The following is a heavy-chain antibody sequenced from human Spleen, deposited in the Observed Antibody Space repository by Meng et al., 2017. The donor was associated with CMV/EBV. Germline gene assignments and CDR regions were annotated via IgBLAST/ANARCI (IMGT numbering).Heavy chain of an antibody. Sequence: GESLKISCVASGFTFSDNYMSWIRQAPGKGLEYISFISGSGRISYAADSVKGRFTISRDNANNSVYLQMNSLRAEDTAVYYCAREGIAVAQYGMDVWGQGTTVTVSS. D-gene: IGHD6-19*01. V-gene: IGHV3-11*04. J-gene: IGHJ6*02. CDR2: ISGSGRIS. CDR1: GFTFSDNY. CDR3: AREGIAVAQYGMDV.